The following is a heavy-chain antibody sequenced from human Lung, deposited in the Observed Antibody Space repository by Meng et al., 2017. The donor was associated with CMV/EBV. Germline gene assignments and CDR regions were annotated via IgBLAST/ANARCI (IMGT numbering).Heavy chain of an antibody. V-gene: IGHV3-7*01. CDR2: IGRDGSDK. D-gene: IGHD2-8*01. CDR3: ATYLGHCNPGVCQPQYYGLDV. CDR1: GFTFSGYW. Sequence: ESXKISXAASGFTFSGYWMNWVRQAPGKGLEWVANIGRDGSDKYYVDSVKGRFTISRDNTRNSIHLQMNSLKAEDTAVYYCATYLGHCNPGVCQPQYYGLDVWGQGTXVTVSS. J-gene: IGHJ6*02.